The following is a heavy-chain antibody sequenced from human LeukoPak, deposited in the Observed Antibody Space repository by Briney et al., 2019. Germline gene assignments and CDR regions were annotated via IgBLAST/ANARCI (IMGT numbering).Heavy chain of an antibody. D-gene: IGHD3-9*01. Sequence: VASVKVSCKASGYTFTSYYMHWVRQAPGQGLEWMGIINPSGGSTSYAQKFQGRVTMTRDMSTSTVYMELSNLVSEDTAVYYCAKDPRDISTGNYDEFDIWGQGTMVTVSS. CDR2: INPSGGST. CDR3: AKDPRDISTGNYDEFDI. V-gene: IGHV1-46*01. CDR1: GYTFTSYY. J-gene: IGHJ3*02.